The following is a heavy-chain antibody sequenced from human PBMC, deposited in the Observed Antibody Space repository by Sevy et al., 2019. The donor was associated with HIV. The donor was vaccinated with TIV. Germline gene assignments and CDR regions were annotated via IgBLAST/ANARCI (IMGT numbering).Heavy chain of an antibody. V-gene: IGHV1-24*01. D-gene: IGHD3-22*01. CDR2: FDPEDGET. CDR1: GYTLTQLS. Sequence: ASVKVSCKVSGYTLTQLSMHWVRQAPGKGLEWMGSFDPEDGETIYAQKFQGRVTMTEDTSTDTAYMDLSSLKSEDTAVFYCAITKDYYDSSGYPFDYWGQGTLVTVSS. J-gene: IGHJ4*02. CDR3: AITKDYYDSSGYPFDY.